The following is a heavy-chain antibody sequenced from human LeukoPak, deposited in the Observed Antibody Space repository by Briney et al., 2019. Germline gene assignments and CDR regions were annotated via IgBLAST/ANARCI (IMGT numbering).Heavy chain of an antibody. Sequence: SVEVSCKASGGTFSSYAISWVRQAPGQGLEWMGGIIPIFGTANYAQKFQGRVTITADESTSTAYMELSSLRSEDTAVYYCARDRAVGIAAASYGMDVWGQGTTVTVSS. D-gene: IGHD6-13*01. CDR3: ARDRAVGIAAASYGMDV. J-gene: IGHJ6*02. V-gene: IGHV1-69*01. CDR2: IIPIFGTA. CDR1: GGTFSSYA.